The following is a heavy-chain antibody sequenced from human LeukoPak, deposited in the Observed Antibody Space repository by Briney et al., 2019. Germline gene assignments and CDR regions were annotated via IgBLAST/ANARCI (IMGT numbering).Heavy chain of an antibody. CDR1: VGSISSYY. J-gene: IGHJ4*02. D-gene: IGHD6-13*01. V-gene: IGHV4-59*01. CDR3: ARLYSSSLGRVFDY. Sequence: SETLSLTCTVSVGSISSYYWSWIRQPPGKGLESIGYIYYSGSTNYSPSLKGRATISVDTSENQFSLKLSSVTAADTAVYYCARLYSSSLGRVFDYWGQGTLVTVSS. CDR2: IYYSGST.